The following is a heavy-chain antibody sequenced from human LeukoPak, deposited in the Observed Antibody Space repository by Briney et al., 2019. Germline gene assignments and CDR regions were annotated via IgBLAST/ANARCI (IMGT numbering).Heavy chain of an antibody. J-gene: IGHJ5*02. CDR1: GGTFSSYA. D-gene: IGHD6-13*01. CDR2: IIPIFGTA. Sequence: SVKVSCKASGGTFSSYAISWVRQAPGQGLEWMGGIIPIFGTANYAQKFQGRVTITADKSTSTAYMELSSLRSEDTAVYYCARGLAAAGTSNWFDPWGQGTLVTVSS. CDR3: ARGLAAAGTSNWFDP. V-gene: IGHV1-69*06.